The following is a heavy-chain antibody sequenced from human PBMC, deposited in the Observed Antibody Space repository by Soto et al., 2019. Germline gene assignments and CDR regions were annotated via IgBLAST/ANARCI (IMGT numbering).Heavy chain of an antibody. J-gene: IGHJ4*02. V-gene: IGHV4-59*01. Sequence: SETLSLTCTVSGGSISSYYWSWIRQPPGKGLEWIGYIYYSGSTNYNPSLKSRVTISVDTSKNQFSLKLSSVTAADTAVYYCATSRGYSSSWNRYWGQGTLVTVSS. CDR2: IYYSGST. D-gene: IGHD6-13*01. CDR3: ATSRGYSSSWNRY. CDR1: GGSISSYY.